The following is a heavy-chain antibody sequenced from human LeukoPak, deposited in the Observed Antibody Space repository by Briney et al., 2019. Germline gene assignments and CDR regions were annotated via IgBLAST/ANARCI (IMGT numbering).Heavy chain of an antibody. CDR1: GYTFTSYY. J-gene: IGHJ4*02. Sequence: ASVKVSCKASGYTFTSYYMHWVRQAPGQGLEWMGIINPSGGSTSYAQKFQGRVTMTRDTSTSTVYMELSSLRSEDTAVYYCARTYYYDSSGYYWPLDYWGQGTLVTVSS. CDR2: INPSGGST. V-gene: IGHV1-46*01. CDR3: ARTYYYDSSGYYWPLDY. D-gene: IGHD3-22*01.